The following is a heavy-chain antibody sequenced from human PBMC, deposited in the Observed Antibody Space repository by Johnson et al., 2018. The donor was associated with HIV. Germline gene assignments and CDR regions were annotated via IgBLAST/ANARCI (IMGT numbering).Heavy chain of an antibody. J-gene: IGHJ3*02. CDR2: VNPNGGNT. CDR1: QFTFSSYY. Sequence: VQLVESGGGVVQPAWSPRLSCAASQFTFSSYYMNCVRQAPGNGLELVGQVNPNGGNTYLIDSGKDRFTISRDNAKNSLYLQMNSLRAEDTALYYCARVLSITMIVVVTRTDVFDIWGQGTMVTVSS. D-gene: IGHD3-22*01. CDR3: ARVLSITMIVVVTRTDVFDI. V-gene: IGHV3-25*03.